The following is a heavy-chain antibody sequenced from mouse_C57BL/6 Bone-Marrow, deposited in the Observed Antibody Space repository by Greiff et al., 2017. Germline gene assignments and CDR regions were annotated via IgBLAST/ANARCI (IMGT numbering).Heavy chain of an antibody. Sequence: EVHLVESGPELVKPGASVKMSCKASGYTFTDYNMHWVKQSHGKSLEWIGYINPNNGGTSYNQKFKGKATLTVNKSSSTAYMELRSLTSEDSAVYYCARKYYGSSFLFAYWGQGTLVTVSA. V-gene: IGHV1-22*01. CDR1: GYTFTDYN. CDR2: INPNNGGT. CDR3: ARKYYGSSFLFAY. J-gene: IGHJ3*01. D-gene: IGHD1-1*01.